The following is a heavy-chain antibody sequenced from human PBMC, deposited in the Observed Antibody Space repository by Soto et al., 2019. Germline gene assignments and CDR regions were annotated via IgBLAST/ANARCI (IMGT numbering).Heavy chain of an antibody. V-gene: IGHV3-9*01. Sequence: EVQLVESGGDLVQPGRSLRLSCTASGFTFDDHVMYWVRQPPGKGLEWVSGISWNSGSIAYADSVKGRFTISRDNAQNSLSLQMNSLTTEDTALYYCAKGASDAFEILGQGTMVTVSS. CDR3: AKGASDAFEI. J-gene: IGHJ3*02. CDR2: ISWNSGSI. CDR1: GFTFDDHV. D-gene: IGHD3-16*01.